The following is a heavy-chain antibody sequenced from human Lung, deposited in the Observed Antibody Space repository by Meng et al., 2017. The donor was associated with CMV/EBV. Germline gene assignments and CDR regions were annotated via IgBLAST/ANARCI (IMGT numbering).Heavy chain of an antibody. Sequence: AASGFPFNNSGMHWVRPAPGKGLEWVAFIWNDGSNKFYADSVKGRFTVSRDNSRNTLYLQMNSLRAEDTAVYYCAKDRARLRRYFDLWGPGTLVTVSS. V-gene: IGHV3-33*06. CDR1: GFPFNNSG. CDR3: AKDRARLRRYFDL. CDR2: IWNDGSNK. J-gene: IGHJ2*01. D-gene: IGHD3-10*01.